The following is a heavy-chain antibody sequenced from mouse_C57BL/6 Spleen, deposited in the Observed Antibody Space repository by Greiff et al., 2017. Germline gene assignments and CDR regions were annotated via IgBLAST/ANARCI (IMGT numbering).Heavy chain of an antibody. D-gene: IGHD2-4*01. Sequence: EVQLQESGAELVQPGASVNLSCTASGFNLNDYYMHWVKQRPEPGLEWIGRIDPEDGETKYAPKFQGKATITTDTSSNTAYLQLSSQTAEDTAANYCARFYYDYGMDYWGQGTSLTVSS. CDR3: ARFYYDYGMDY. CDR2: IDPEDGET. V-gene: IGHV14-2*01. J-gene: IGHJ4*01. CDR1: GFNLNDYY.